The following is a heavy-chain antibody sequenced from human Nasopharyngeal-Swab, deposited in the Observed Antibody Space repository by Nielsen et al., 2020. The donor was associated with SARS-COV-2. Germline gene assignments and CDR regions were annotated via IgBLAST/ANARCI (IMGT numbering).Heavy chain of an antibody. CDR3: ARGPGSWYSLDY. J-gene: IGHJ4*02. CDR1: GITFSRYW. Sequence: GESLKISCAASGITFSRYWMSWVRQAPGKGLEWVANIKQDGSEKYYVDSVKGRFTISGDNAKNSLYLQMNSLRAEDTAVYYCARGPGSWYSLDYWAREPWSPSPQ. D-gene: IGHD6-13*01. V-gene: IGHV3-7*01. CDR2: IKQDGSEK.